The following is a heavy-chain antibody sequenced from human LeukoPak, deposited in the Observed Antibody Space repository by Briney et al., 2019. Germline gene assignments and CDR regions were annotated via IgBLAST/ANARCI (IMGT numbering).Heavy chain of an antibody. J-gene: IGHJ6*02. CDR1: GGTFSSYA. Sequence: GASVKVSCKASGGTFSSYAISWVRQAPGQGLEWMGGIIPIFGTANYAQKFQGRVTITADESTSTAYMELSSLRSEDTAVYYCARAVGGGSSGWYFYYYYGMDVWGQGTTVTVSS. D-gene: IGHD6-19*01. V-gene: IGHV1-69*13. CDR2: IIPIFGTA. CDR3: ARAVGGGSSGWYFYYYYGMDV.